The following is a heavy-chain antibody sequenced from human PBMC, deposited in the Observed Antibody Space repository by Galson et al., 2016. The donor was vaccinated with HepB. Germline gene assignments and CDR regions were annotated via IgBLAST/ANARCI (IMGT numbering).Heavy chain of an antibody. Sequence: SLRLSCAGSGFTFSNYSMNWVRQAPGKGLEWVSDISSSSSNIYYADSVQGRFTISRDNAKNSLYLQMNSLRDEDTAVYYCARVRLRFLGWLPQDDWYFDLWGRGTLVTVSS. J-gene: IGHJ2*01. CDR1: GFTFSNYS. V-gene: IGHV3-48*02. CDR2: ISSSSSNI. CDR3: ARVRLRFLGWLPQDDWYFDL. D-gene: IGHD3-3*01.